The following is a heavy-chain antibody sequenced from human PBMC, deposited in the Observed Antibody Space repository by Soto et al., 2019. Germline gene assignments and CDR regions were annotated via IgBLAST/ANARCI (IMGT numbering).Heavy chain of an antibody. J-gene: IGHJ6*03. V-gene: IGHV4-31*03. CDR1: GGSISSGGYS. CDR3: AGPSGYDNYYYYYMDV. CDR2: LCYSGST. D-gene: IGHD5-12*01. Sequence: QVQLQESGPGLVKPSQTLSLTCTVSGGSISSGGYSWSWIRQHPGKGLEWIGYLCYSGSTYYNPSLKGRVTISVDTSKNQFSLKLSSVTAADTAVYYCAGPSGYDNYYYYYMDVWGKGTTVTVSS.